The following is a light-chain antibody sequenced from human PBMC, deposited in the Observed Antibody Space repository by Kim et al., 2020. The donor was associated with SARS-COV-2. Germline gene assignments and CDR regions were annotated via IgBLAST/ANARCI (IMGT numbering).Light chain of an antibody. CDR2: YDK. CDR3: QVWDSSNDHPV. CDR1: NIGSKN. Sequence: SYELTQPPSVSVAPGETPRITCGGNNIGSKNVHWYQQKPGQAPMLVISYDKDRPSGIPERFSGSNSGNMATLTISRVEAGDEADYSCQVWDSSNDHPVFGGGTQLTVL. J-gene: IGLJ3*02. V-gene: IGLV3-21*04.